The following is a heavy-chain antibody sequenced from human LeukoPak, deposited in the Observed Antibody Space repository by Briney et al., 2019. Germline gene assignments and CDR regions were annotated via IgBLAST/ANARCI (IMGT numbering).Heavy chain of an antibody. V-gene: IGHV3-30*18. CDR1: GFTFSNYG. CDR2: ISSDGSNK. J-gene: IGHJ6*03. CDR3: AKDGMGTYYYYYMDV. Sequence: GGSLRLSCAASGFTFSNYGMYWVRQAPGKGLEWVAVISSDGSNKYYEESVKGRLIISRDNSKNTLYLQMNILRAEDTAVYYCAKDGMGTYYYYYMDVWGKGTTVTVSS. D-gene: IGHD7-27*01.